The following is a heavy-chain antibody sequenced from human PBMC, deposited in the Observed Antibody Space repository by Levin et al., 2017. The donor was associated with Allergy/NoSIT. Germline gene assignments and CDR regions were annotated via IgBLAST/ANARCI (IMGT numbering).Heavy chain of an antibody. D-gene: IGHD1-26*01. J-gene: IGHJ4*02. CDR3: ARADSAYDPTPYSGAYYRYYFDY. Sequence: SETLSLTCTVSGGSISGGDYYWSWIRQPPGKGLEWIGYIYYGGYTHSNPSLKSRVTISIDTSKNQFSLKLSSVTAADTAGYYCARADSAYDPTPYSGAYYRYYFDYWGQGTLVTVSS. CDR1: GGSISGGDYY. CDR2: IYYGGYT. V-gene: IGHV4-30-4*01.